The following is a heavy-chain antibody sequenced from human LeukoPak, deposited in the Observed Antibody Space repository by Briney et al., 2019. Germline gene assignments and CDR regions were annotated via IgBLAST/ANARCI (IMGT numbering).Heavy chain of an antibody. CDR1: GYTFTSYG. J-gene: IGHJ5*02. D-gene: IGHD3/OR15-3a*01. V-gene: IGHV1-18*01. CDR3: AREEGQGLGDWFDP. CDR2: ISAYNGNT. Sequence: GASVKVSCKASGYTFTSYGISWVRQAPGQGLEWMGWISAYNGNTNYAQKFQGRVTITADKSTSTAYMELSSLRSEDTAVYYCAREEGQGLGDWFDPWGQGTLVTVSS.